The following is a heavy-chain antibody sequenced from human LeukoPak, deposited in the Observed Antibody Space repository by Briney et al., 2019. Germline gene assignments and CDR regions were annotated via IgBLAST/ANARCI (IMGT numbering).Heavy chain of an antibody. J-gene: IGHJ4*02. CDR1: GYSFATYW. CDR2: FDPTDSYT. D-gene: IGHD3-3*01. V-gene: IGHV5-10-1*01. CDR3: ARHDPNARLKLDY. Sequence: KHGESLKISCKASGYSFATYWISWVHQTPGQGLEWMGRFDPTDSYTTYGPSSQGHVTISADKSISTAYLQWNSLKASDTAMYYCARHDPNARLKLDYWGQGTLVTVSS.